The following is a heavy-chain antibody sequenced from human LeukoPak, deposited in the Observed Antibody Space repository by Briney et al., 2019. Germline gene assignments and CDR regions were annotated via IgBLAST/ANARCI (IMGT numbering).Heavy chain of an antibody. CDR3: ARDAGYCSGGSCYGDDY. Sequence: GGSLRLSCAASGFTFKIFEMDWVRQAPGKGLEWVSSISSSSTCIYYADSVKGRFTISRDNAKNSLFLQMNSLGAEDTAVYYCARDAGYCSGGSCYGDDYWGQGTLVTVSS. J-gene: IGHJ4*02. CDR2: ISSSSTCI. CDR1: GFTFKIFE. D-gene: IGHD2-15*01. V-gene: IGHV3-21*01.